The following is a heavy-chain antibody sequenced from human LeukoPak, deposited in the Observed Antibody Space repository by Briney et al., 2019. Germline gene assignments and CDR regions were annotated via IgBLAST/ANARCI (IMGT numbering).Heavy chain of an antibody. Sequence: GGSLRLSCAASGFTFSSCWMSWVRQAPGKGLEWVANIKQDGSEKYYVDSVKGRFTISRDNAKNSLYLQMNSLRSEDTAVYYCAGAWVYGVPRRAFDIWGQGTMVTVSS. CDR1: GFTFSSCW. D-gene: IGHD4-17*01. CDR3: AGAWVYGVPRRAFDI. V-gene: IGHV3-7*03. CDR2: IKQDGSEK. J-gene: IGHJ3*02.